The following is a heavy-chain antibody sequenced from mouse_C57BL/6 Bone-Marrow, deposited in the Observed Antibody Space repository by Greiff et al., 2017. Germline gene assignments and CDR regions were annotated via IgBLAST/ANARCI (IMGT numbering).Heavy chain of an antibody. CDR3: TTPYYGSYYFDY. D-gene: IGHD1-1*01. J-gene: IGHJ2*01. CDR2: IDPENGDT. CDR1: GFNITDDY. Sequence: EVQLQQSGAELVRPGASVKLSCTASGFNITDDYMNWVKQRPEQGLEWIGWIDPENGDTEYASKFQGKATITADTASNTAYLQLSSLTSEDTAVYYCTTPYYGSYYFDYWGQGTTLTVSP. V-gene: IGHV14-4*01.